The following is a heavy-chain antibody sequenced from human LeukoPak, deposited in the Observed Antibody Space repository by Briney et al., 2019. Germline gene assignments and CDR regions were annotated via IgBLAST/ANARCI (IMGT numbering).Heavy chain of an antibody. D-gene: IGHD1-26*01. Sequence: PGGSLRLSCAASGFTFDDYAMHWVRQAPGKGLEWVSGISWNSGSIGYADSVKGRFTISRDNAKNSLYLQMNSLRAEDTALYYCARDHSGSYKDGDLDYGGQGTLITVSS. V-gene: IGHV3-9*01. CDR3: ARDHSGSYKDGDLDY. CDR1: GFTFDDYA. CDR2: ISWNSGSI. J-gene: IGHJ4*02.